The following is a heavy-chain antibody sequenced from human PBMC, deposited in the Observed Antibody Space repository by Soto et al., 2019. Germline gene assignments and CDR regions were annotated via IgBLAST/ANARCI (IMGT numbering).Heavy chain of an antibody. Sequence: SETLSLTCTFSGCSISSSSYYWGWIRQPPGKGLEWIGSIYYSGSTYYNPSLKSRVTISVDTSKNQFSLKLSSVTAAGTAVYYCNFNGVPNDYWGQGTLVTVSS. V-gene: IGHV4-39*01. D-gene: IGHD2-8*01. J-gene: IGHJ4*02. CDR3: NFNGVPNDY. CDR2: IYYSGST. CDR1: GCSISSSSYY.